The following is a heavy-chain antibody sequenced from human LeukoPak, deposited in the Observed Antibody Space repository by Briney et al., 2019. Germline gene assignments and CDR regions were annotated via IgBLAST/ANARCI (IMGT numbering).Heavy chain of an antibody. CDR2: ISYDGTNK. V-gene: IGHV3-30*18. CDR3: AKGSSTGRWVQLELDAFDI. Sequence: GGSLRLSCAASGFAVSSNHMSWVRQAPGKGLEWVAVISYDGTNKYYEDSVKGRFTISRDSSKSTLYLQMNSLRAEDTAVYYCAKGSSTGRWVQLELDAFDIWGQGTMVTVSS. J-gene: IGHJ3*02. D-gene: IGHD5-24*01. CDR1: GFAVSSNH.